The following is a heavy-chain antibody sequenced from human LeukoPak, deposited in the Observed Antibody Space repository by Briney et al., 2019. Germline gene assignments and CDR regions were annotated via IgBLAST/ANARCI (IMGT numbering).Heavy chain of an antibody. CDR3: TTGAGDGGSYGIDY. D-gene: IGHD1-26*01. Sequence: GGSLRLSCAASGFTFNNAWMNWVRQAPGKGLEWVGRIKRKTDGGTADYAAPVKGRFIISRDDSKNTLYLQMNSLKTEDTAVYYCTTGAGDGGSYGIDYWGQGTLVTVSP. CDR1: GFTFNNAW. V-gene: IGHV3-15*01. J-gene: IGHJ4*02. CDR2: IKRKTDGGTA.